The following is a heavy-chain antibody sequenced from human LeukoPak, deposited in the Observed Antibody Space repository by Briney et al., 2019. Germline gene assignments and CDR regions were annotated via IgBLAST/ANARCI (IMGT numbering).Heavy chain of an antibody. Sequence: SETLSLTCTVSGGSVSGTSFYWSWIRQPPGKGLEWIGYIYYSGSTNYNPSLKSRVTISVDTSKNQFSLKLSSVTAADTAVYFCARYSTSWYTFDYWGQGTLVTVSS. CDR1: GGSVSGTSFY. J-gene: IGHJ4*02. D-gene: IGHD6-13*01. CDR3: ARYSTSWYTFDY. CDR2: IYYSGST. V-gene: IGHV4-61*01.